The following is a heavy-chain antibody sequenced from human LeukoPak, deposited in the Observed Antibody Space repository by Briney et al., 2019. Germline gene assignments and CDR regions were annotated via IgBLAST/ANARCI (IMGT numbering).Heavy chain of an antibody. Sequence: GGSLRLSCAASGLTFNSFFLNWVRLTPGRELEWVACISQDGSETFYMDSVRGRFTISRDNTKNSLYLQMNSLRAEDTAVYFCVRDLGHSRHYFEYWGQGALVTVSS. V-gene: IGHV3-7*01. CDR2: ISQDGSET. D-gene: IGHD7-27*01. J-gene: IGHJ4*02. CDR3: VRDLGHSRHYFEY. CDR1: GLTFNSFF.